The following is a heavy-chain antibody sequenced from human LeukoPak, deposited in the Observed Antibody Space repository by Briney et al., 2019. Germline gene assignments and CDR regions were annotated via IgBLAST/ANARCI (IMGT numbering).Heavy chain of an antibody. CDR2: ISSRSTYI. D-gene: IGHD3-16*01. V-gene: IGHV3-21*01. J-gene: IGHJ6*04. CDR3: AKSTRAVMAMMDV. CDR1: GLTFSHAW. Sequence: GGSLRLSCAASGLTFSHAWMSWVRQAPGKGLEWVSSISSRSTYIYHADSVKGRFTISRDNAKNSLFLQMNSLRAEDTAVYFCAKSTRAVMAMMDVWGKGTTVTVSS.